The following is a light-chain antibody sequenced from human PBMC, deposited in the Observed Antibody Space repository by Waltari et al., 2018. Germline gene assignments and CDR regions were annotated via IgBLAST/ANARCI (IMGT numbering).Light chain of an antibody. Sequence: QSVLTQPPSASGSPGQSVTISCTGSSSDVGGYNSVSWYQRHPGKAPKPRTYDVNKRPAGVPDRCSSSESGDTASLTVSGLQVEDDGYYYCGSYADTSTLVFGGGTSLTVL. CDR1: SSDVGGYNS. V-gene: IGLV2-8*01. J-gene: IGLJ3*02. CDR2: DVN. CDR3: GSYADTSTLV.